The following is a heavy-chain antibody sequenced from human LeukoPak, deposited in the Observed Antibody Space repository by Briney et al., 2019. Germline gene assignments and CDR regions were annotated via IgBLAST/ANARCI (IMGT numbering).Heavy chain of an antibody. J-gene: IGHJ3*02. V-gene: IGHV3-21*01. Sequence: GGSLRLSCAAPGFTFSTYGMSWVRQAPGKGLEWVSSISSSSSYIYYADSVKGRFTISRDNAKKSLYLQMNSLRAEDTALYYCARGVDTAMILWSAFDIWGQGTMVTVSS. CDR3: ARGVDTAMILWSAFDI. D-gene: IGHD5-18*01. CDR1: GFTFSTYG. CDR2: ISSSSSYI.